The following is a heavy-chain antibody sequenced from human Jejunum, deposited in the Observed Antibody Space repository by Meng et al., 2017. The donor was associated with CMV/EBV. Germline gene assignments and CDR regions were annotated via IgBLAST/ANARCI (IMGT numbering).Heavy chain of an antibody. V-gene: IGHV3-7*01. J-gene: IGHJ3*01. CDR2: MNQDGGEK. CDR3: AAYSNDALDV. D-gene: IGHD4-11*01. Sequence: CGASGFTLSSYWMSWVRQAPGKGLEWVADMNQDGGEKYYLDSVEGRFTISRDNAKNSLYLQVNSLRAEDTAVYYCAAYSNDALDVWGQGTRVTVSS. CDR1: GFTLSSYW.